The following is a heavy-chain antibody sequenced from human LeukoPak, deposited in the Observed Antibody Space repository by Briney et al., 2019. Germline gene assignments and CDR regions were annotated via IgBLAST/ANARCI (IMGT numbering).Heavy chain of an antibody. CDR1: GFTFSSYA. J-gene: IGHJ5*02. CDR3: ANRQYSYDSA. V-gene: IGHV3-23*01. Sequence: GGSLRLSCAASGFTFSSYAMSWVRQAPGNGLEWVSAISGSGGSTYYADSVKGRFTISRDNSKNTLYLQMNSLRAEDTAVYYCANRQYSYDSAWGQGTLVTVSS. CDR2: ISGSGGST. D-gene: IGHD5-18*01.